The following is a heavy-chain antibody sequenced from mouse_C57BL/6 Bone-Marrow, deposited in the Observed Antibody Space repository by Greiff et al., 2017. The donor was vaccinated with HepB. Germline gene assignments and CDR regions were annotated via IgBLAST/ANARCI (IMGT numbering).Heavy chain of an antibody. V-gene: IGHV5-4*03. D-gene: IGHD1-1*01. Sequence: EVMLVESGGGLVKPGGSLKLSCAASGFTFSSYAMSWVRQTPEKRLEWVATISDGGSYTYYPDNVKGRFTISRDNAKNNLYLQMRHLKSEDTAMYYCARANGSSPHYYAMDYWGQGTSVTVSS. CDR2: ISDGGSYT. J-gene: IGHJ4*01. CDR3: ARANGSSPHYYAMDY. CDR1: GFTFSSYA.